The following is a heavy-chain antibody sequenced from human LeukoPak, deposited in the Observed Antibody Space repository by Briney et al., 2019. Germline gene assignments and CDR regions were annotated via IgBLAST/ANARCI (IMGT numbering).Heavy chain of an antibody. J-gene: IGHJ4*02. V-gene: IGHV3-30-3*01. CDR1: GFTFSSYA. CDR3: ARAWDSSGRMKYFDVLAGGY. Sequence: GGSLRLSCAASGFTFSSYAMHWVRQAPGKGLEWVAVISYDGSNKYYADSVKGRFTISRDNAKNSLYLQMNSLRAEDTAVYYCARAWDSSGRMKYFDVLAGGYWGQGTLVTVSS. CDR2: ISYDGSNK. D-gene: IGHD6-19*01.